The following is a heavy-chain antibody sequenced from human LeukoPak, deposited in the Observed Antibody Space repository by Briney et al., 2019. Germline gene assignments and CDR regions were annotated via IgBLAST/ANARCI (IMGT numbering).Heavy chain of an antibody. V-gene: IGHV5-10-1*01. CDR2: IDPDDSYT. CDR1: GYSFTNYW. J-gene: IGHJ3*02. CDR3: ARHAGDGGAFDI. Sequence: GESLKISCQGSGYSFTNYWISWVRQMSGNRLEWMGRIDPDDSYTKDSPSFQGHVTISVDNSISTAYMQWSSLKASDTAMYYCARHAGDGGAFDIWGQGTMVTVSS. D-gene: IGHD3-10*01.